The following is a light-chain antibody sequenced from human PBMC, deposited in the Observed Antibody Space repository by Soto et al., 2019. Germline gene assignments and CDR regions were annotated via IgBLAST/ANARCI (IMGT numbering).Light chain of an antibody. CDR1: SNIGRNY. CDR2: GTS. J-gene: IGKJ5*01. V-gene: IGKV3D-20*01. CDR3: QRYGSSPLIT. Sequence: PPSAYGTPGQRVTISCSGSSSNIGRNYIYWYQQLPGTAPKLLIYGTSSRATGIPDRFSGSGSGTDFTLTISRLEPEDFAVYFCQRYGSSPLITFGQGTRLEIK.